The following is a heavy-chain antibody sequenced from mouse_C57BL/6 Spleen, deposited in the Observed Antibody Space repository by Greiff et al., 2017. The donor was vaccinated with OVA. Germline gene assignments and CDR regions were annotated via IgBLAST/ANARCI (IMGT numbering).Heavy chain of an antibody. CDR2: ISSGSSTI. CDR1: GFTFSDYG. D-gene: IGHD2-4*01. Sequence: EVKLVESGGGLVKPGGSLKLSCAASGFTFSDYGMHWVRQAPEKGLEWVAYISSGSSTIYYAHKVKGRFTITGDNAKNTPFLQLTSLRSEDTAMYYCSTTMTDYYAMDYWGQGTSVTVSS. V-gene: IGHV5-17*01. J-gene: IGHJ4*01. CDR3: STTMTDYYAMDY.